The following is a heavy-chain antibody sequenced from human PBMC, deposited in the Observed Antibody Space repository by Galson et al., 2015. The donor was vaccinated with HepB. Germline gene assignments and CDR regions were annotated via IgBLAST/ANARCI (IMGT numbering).Heavy chain of an antibody. CDR2: IPYAGSNK. CDR1: GFTVSNYA. Sequence: LRLSCAASGFTVSNYAMHWVRQAPDKGLEWVAVIPYAGSNKNYADSVKGRFTISRDESRNTLHLQMNSLRAEDTAIYYCARDKDPSRSWVDGLIYYGLAVWGQGTTVTVSS. D-gene: IGHD6-13*01. CDR3: ARDKDPSRSWVDGLIYYGLAV. J-gene: IGHJ6*02. V-gene: IGHV3-30*04.